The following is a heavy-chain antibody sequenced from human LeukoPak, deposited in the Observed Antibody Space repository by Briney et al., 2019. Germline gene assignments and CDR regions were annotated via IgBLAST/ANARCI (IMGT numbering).Heavy chain of an antibody. CDR3: AKGRYCCGGSCFLAMVHTNDY. CDR2: ISGSGGST. CDR1: GFTFSSYA. J-gene: IGHJ4*02. D-gene: IGHD2-15*01. Sequence: GGSLRLSCAASGFTFSSYAMSWVRQAPGKGLEWVSAISGSGGSTYYADSVKGRFTISRDNSKNTLYLQMNSLRAEDTAVYYCAKGRYCCGGSCFLAMVHTNDYWGQGTLVTVSS. V-gene: IGHV3-23*01.